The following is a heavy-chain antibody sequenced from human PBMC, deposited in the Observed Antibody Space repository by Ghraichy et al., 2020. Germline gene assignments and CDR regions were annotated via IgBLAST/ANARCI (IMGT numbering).Heavy chain of an antibody. D-gene: IGHD7-27*01. CDR2: ISSSGSST. J-gene: IGHJ4*02. CDR3: AKDGPKGWGFFDY. Sequence: GGSLRLSCVASGFTFSNFAMNWVRQAPGKGLEWVSAISSSGSSTYHADSVKGRFTISRDNSKNTLFLQMNSLRAEDTAVYYCAKDGPKGWGFFDYWGQGTLVTVSS. CDR1: GFTFSNFA. V-gene: IGHV3-23*01.